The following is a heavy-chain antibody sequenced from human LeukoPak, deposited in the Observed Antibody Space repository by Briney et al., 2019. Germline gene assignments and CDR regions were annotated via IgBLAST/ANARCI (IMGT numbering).Heavy chain of an antibody. Sequence: GGSLRLSCAAPGFTFSSCGMHWVRQAPGKGLEWVAVIWYDGSHQYYADSVKGRFTISRDNSKNTLYLQMNSLRGEDTAVYYCARGDLYGDYVILNWGQGTLVTVSS. J-gene: IGHJ4*02. V-gene: IGHV3-33*01. CDR2: IWYDGSHQ. CDR3: ARGDLYGDYVILN. CDR1: GFTFSSCG. D-gene: IGHD4-17*01.